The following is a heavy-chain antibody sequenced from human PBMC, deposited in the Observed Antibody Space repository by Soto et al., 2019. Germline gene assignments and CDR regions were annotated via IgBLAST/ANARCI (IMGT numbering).Heavy chain of an antibody. CDR3: ARGDVLYCRIITSTTFDY. J-gene: IGHJ4*02. D-gene: IGHD2-2*01. CDR1: GFTFRAYY. Sequence: QVQLVESGGGLAKPGGSLRLSCAASGFTFRAYYMSWIRQAPGKGLEWVSYISSGGTNIYYAGSVKGRFTISRDNAKNAVYLQMNSLRVEDTSVDYFARGDVLYCRIITSTTFDYWGQGTRVTVSP. V-gene: IGHV3-11*01. CDR2: ISSGGTNI.